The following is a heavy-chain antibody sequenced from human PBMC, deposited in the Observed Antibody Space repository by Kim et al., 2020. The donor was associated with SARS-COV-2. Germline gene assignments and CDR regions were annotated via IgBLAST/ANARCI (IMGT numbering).Heavy chain of an antibody. Sequence: GGSLRLSCAASGFTFSSYAMHWVRQAPGKGLEWVAVISYDGSNKYYADSVKGRFTISRDNSKNTLYLQMNSLRAEDTAVYYCAREGPAAAGYFDYWGQGT. D-gene: IGHD6-13*01. CDR3: AREGPAAAGYFDY. V-gene: IGHV3-30*04. CDR2: ISYDGSNK. CDR1: GFTFSSYA. J-gene: IGHJ4*02.